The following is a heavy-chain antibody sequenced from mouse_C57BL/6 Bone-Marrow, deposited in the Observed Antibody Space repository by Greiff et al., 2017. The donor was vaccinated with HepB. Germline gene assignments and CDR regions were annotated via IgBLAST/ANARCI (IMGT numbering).Heavy chain of an antibody. CDR2: IDPETGGT. D-gene: IGHD3-2*02. Sequence: VQGVESGAELVRPGASVTLSCKASGYTFTDYEMHWVKQTPVHGLEWIGAIDPETGGTAYNQKFKGKAILTADKSSSTAYMELRSLTSEDSAVYYCTRKDSSGSDSYYYAMDYWGQGTSVTVSS. CDR3: TRKDSSGSDSYYYAMDY. J-gene: IGHJ4*01. CDR1: GYTFTDYE. V-gene: IGHV1-15*01.